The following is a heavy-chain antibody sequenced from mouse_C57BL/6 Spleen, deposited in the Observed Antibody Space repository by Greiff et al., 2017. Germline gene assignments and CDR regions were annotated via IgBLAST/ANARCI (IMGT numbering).Heavy chain of an antibody. CDR2: INYDGSST. V-gene: IGHV5-16*01. Sequence: DVMLVESEGGLVQPGSSMKLSCTASGFTFSDYYMAWVRQVPEKGLEWVANINYDGSSTYYLDSLKSRFIISRDNAKNILYLQRSSLKSEDTATYYCARSGVLCPFDYWGQGTTLTVSS. CDR3: ARSGVLCPFDY. D-gene: IGHD1-1*02. CDR1: GFTFSDYY. J-gene: IGHJ2*01.